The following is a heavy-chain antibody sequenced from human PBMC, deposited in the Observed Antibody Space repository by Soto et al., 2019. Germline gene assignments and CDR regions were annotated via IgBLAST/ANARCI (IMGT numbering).Heavy chain of an antibody. CDR2: IYWDDDK. CDR3: AHRVLRTVFGLVTTTAIYFDF. J-gene: IGHJ4*02. CDR1: GFSLTTSGVG. V-gene: IGHV2-5*02. Sequence: QITLKESGPPVVKPTETLTLTCTFSGFSLTTSGVGVGWVRQSPGKAPEWLALIYWDDDKRYSTSLKSRLTTTKDTSKNQVVLTMASVDPADTATYYCAHRVLRTVFGLVTTTAIYFDFWGQGTPVVVSS. D-gene: IGHD3-3*01.